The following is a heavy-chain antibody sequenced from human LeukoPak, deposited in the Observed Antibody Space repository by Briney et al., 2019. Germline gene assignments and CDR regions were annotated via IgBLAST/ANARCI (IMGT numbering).Heavy chain of an antibody. Sequence: SETLSLTCTVSGYSISSGYYWGWIRQPPGKGLEWIGSIYHSGSTYYNPSLKSRVTISVDTSKNQFSLKLSSVTAADTAVHYCAREPPHYYDSSGYYLDAFDIWGQGTMVTVSS. CDR1: GYSISSGYY. CDR2: IYHSGST. CDR3: AREPPHYYDSSGYYLDAFDI. V-gene: IGHV4-38-2*02. J-gene: IGHJ3*02. D-gene: IGHD3-22*01.